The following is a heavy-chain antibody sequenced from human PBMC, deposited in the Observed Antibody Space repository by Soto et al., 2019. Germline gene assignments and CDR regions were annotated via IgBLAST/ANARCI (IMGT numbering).Heavy chain of an antibody. CDR1: GFNFGDYA. CDR3: ARAFRGVAVTPF. D-gene: IGHD6-19*01. CDR2: IKSKTYGGAI. Sequence: PGGSLRLSCTTSGFNFGDYAISWLRQAPGKGLEWVSFIKSKTYGGAIEYAASVKGRFTISRDDSKSVAYLQMDSLKTEDTAVYYCARAFRGVAVTPFWGQGTMVTVSS. J-gene: IGHJ3*01. V-gene: IGHV3-49*03.